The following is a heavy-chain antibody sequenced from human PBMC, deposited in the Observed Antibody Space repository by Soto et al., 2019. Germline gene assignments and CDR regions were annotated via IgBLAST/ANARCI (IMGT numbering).Heavy chain of an antibody. D-gene: IGHD3-22*01. CDR2: ISYDGSNK. V-gene: IGHV3-30-3*01. J-gene: IGHJ4*02. CDR3: ARYPRGDSSGYEGGFDY. CDR1: GFTFSSYA. Sequence: GGSLRLSCAASGFTFSSYAMHWVRQAPGKGLEWVAVISYDGSNKYYADSVKGRFTISRDNSKNTLYLQMNSLRAEDTAVYYCARYPRGDSSGYEGGFDYWGQGTLVTVSS.